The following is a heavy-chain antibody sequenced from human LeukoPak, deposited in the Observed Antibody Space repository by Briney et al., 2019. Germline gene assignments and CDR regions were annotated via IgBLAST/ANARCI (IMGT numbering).Heavy chain of an antibody. J-gene: IGHJ4*02. CDR2: LNPSSGYT. Sequence: ASVKVSCKASGYTFIRHWMHWVRQAPGQGLEWMGILNPSSGYTDYAQKFQGRVTLTSDTSTSTVYMELTSLKSEDTAVYYCARDGNWNDVPFDYWGQGTLVTVSS. V-gene: IGHV1-46*01. D-gene: IGHD1-20*01. CDR1: GYTFIRHW. CDR3: ARDGNWNDVPFDY.